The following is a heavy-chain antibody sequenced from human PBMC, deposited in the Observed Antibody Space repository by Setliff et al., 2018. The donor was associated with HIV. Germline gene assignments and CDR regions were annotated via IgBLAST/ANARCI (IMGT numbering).Heavy chain of an antibody. CDR2: ISGSGNNK. V-gene: IGHV3-23*01. CDR3: ARGPQYNFWGGYLGL. Sequence: GGSLRLSCAASGFRFNIYAMTWVRQAPGKGLQWVSSISGSGNNKYYADSVKGRFTISRDNSKKTLYLQMTSLRAEDTAVYYCARGPQYNFWGGYLGLWGRGTLVTVSS. J-gene: IGHJ4*02. CDR1: GFRFNIYA. D-gene: IGHD3-3*01.